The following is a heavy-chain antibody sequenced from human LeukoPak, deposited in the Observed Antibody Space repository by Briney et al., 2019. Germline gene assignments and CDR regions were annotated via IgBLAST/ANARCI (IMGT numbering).Heavy chain of an antibody. Sequence: GASLRLSRPASGLTFRIYGMHWVSQGLGEGRVRVAVTWHEERDHYHAASLKGPFTTSRDNSKNTVYLQMNSRRPEDTAGYYWARAVREYRMDVWLQGTTV. V-gene: IGHV3-33*01. J-gene: IGHJ6*02. CDR2: TWHEERDH. CDR3: ARAVREYRMDV. CDR1: GLTFRIYG.